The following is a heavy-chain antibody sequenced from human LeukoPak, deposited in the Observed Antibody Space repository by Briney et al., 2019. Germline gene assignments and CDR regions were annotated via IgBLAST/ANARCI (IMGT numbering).Heavy chain of an antibody. J-gene: IGHJ4*02. V-gene: IGHV3-23*01. CDR1: GFTFTSYS. D-gene: IGHD1-26*01. CDR2: ISGGGGST. Sequence: GGSLRLSCAASGFTFTSYSMNWVRQAPGKGLEWVSAISGGGGSTYYADSVKGRFTISRDNSKNTLYLQVNSLRAEDTAVYYCAKGGKWDVTPFDYWGQGTLVTVSS. CDR3: AKGGKWDVTPFDY.